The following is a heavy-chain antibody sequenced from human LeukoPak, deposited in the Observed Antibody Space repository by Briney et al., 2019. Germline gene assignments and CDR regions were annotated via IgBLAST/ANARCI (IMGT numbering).Heavy chain of an antibody. CDR2: ISAYNGNT. CDR1: GYTFTSYG. V-gene: IGHV1-18*01. Sequence: ASVKVSCKASGYTFTSYGISWVRQAPGQGLEWMGWISAYNGNTNYAQKVQGRVTMTTDTSTSTVYMELRSLRSDDTAVYYCARDIGYCSGGSCRYWFDPWGQGTLVTVSS. J-gene: IGHJ5*02. D-gene: IGHD2-15*01. CDR3: ARDIGYCSGGSCRYWFDP.